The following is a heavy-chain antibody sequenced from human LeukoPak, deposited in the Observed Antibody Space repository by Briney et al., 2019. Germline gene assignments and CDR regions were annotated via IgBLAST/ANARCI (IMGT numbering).Heavy chain of an antibody. CDR1: GFTLSRYW. V-gene: IGHV3-7*01. CDR2: IKEDGSEK. Sequence: GGSLRLSCAASGFTLSRYWMSWVRQAPGKGPEWVANIKEDGSEKYYVDSVKGRFTISRDNAKNSLYLQMNSLRAEDTAVYYCARLTTTAPPAFDYWGQGTLVTVSS. CDR3: ARLTTTAPPAFDY. J-gene: IGHJ4*02. D-gene: IGHD4/OR15-4a*01.